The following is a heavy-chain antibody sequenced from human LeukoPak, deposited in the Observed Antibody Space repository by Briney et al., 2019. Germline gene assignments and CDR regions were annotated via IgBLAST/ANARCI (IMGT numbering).Heavy chain of an antibody. V-gene: IGHV4-39*01. J-gene: IGHJ4*02. CDR2: IYYSGSA. D-gene: IGHD6-19*01. CDR1: GGSISSSPYY. Sequence: SETPSLTCTVSGGSISSSPYYSGWIRQPPGKGLEWIGNIYYSGSAYYNPSLKTRVTISVDTSKNQFSLKLSSVTAADTAVYYCARHASVDGNWPRPLDYWGQGSLVTVSS. CDR3: ARHASVDGNWPRPLDY.